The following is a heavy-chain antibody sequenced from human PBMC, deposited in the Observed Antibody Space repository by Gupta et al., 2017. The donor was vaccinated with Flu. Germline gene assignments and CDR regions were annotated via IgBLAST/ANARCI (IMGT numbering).Heavy chain of an antibody. V-gene: IGHV3-23*01. CDR2: ISGSGGST. CDR1: GFTFSSYA. Sequence: EVQLLESGGGLVQPGGSLRVSCSASGFTFSSYAMSWVRPAPGKGLEWVSAISGSGGSTYYADSVKGRFTTSRDNSKNTLYLRMNSLRAEDTAVYYCAKDRDQLPTYYFDYWGQGTLVTVSS. J-gene: IGHJ4*02. CDR3: AKDRDQLPTYYFDY. D-gene: IGHD2-2*01.